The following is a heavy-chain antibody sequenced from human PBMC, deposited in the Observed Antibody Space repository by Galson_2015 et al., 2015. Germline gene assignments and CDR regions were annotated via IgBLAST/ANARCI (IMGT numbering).Heavy chain of an antibody. Sequence: SVKVSCKVSGYTFTSYYMHWVRQAPGQGLEWMGIINPSGGSTSYAQKFQGRVTMTRDTSTSTVYMELSSLGSEDTAVYYCARELFDSSGYYGPPDYWGQGTLVTVSS. CDR2: INPSGGST. D-gene: IGHD3-22*01. CDR3: ARELFDSSGYYGPPDY. V-gene: IGHV1-46*01. CDR1: GYTFTSYY. J-gene: IGHJ4*02.